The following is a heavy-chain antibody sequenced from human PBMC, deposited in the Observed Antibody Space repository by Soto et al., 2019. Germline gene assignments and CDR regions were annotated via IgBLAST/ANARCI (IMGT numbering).Heavy chain of an antibody. CDR1: GFTFSSYW. Sequence: LRLSCAASGFTFSSYWMHWVRQTAGKGLVWVSQINSDGSATRYADSVKGRFTISRDNAKNTVYLQMNSLRAEDTAVYYCATLNSFGSDYWGQGTLVTVSS. V-gene: IGHV3-74*01. J-gene: IGHJ4*02. CDR3: ATLNSFGSDY. CDR2: INSDGSAT. D-gene: IGHD5-18*01.